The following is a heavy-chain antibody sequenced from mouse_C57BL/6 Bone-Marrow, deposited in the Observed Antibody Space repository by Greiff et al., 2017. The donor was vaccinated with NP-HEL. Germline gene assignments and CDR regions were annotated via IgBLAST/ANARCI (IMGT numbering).Heavy chain of an antibody. J-gene: IGHJ2*01. D-gene: IGHD1-1*01. Sequence: EVMLVESGGDLVKPGGSLKLSCAASGFTFSSYGMSWVRQTPDKRLEWVATISSGGSYTYYPDSVKGRFTISRDNAKNTLYLQMSSLKSEDTAMYYCASLYYYGSSPWGQGTTLTVSS. CDR2: ISSGGSYT. CDR3: ASLYYYGSSP. CDR1: GFTFSSYG. V-gene: IGHV5-6*01.